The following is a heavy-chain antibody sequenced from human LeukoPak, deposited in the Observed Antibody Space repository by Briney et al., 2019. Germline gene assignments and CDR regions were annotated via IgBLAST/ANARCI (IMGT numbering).Heavy chain of an antibody. V-gene: IGHV3-53*01. CDR1: GCTVSSNY. Sequence: GGSLRLSCAASGCTVSSNYMSWVRQAPGKGLEWVSVIYSGGSTYYADSVKGRFTISRDNSKNTLYLQMNSLRAEDTAVYYCARDTAYYYGSGSYDWGQGTLVTVSS. D-gene: IGHD3-10*01. CDR3: ARDTAYYYGSGSYD. J-gene: IGHJ4*02. CDR2: IYSGGST.